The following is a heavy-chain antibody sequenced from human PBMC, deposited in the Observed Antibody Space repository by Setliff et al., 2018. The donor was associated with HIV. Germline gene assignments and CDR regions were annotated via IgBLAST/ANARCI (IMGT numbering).Heavy chain of an antibody. CDR2: ISSNGGST. Sequence: PGGSLRLSCAASGFTFSSYSMHWVRQAPGKGLEYVSGISSNGGSTYYADSVKGRFIIARDNSKDTLYLQMNSLRAEDTAVYYCAKALVRGVTNDAFDIWGQGTMVTVSS. J-gene: IGHJ3*02. CDR3: AKALVRGVTNDAFDI. V-gene: IGHV3-64*02. CDR1: GFTFSSYS. D-gene: IGHD3-10*01.